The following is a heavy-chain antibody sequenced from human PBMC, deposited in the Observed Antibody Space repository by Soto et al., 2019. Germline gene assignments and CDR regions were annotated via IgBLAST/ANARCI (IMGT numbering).Heavy chain of an antibody. V-gene: IGHV1-69*01. D-gene: IGHD3-3*01. CDR3: ARSFTKSRRGGVAFDY. Sequence: QVQLVQSGAEVKKPGSSVKVSCTTAGGTISSFPINWVRQAPGQGLEWMGGIIPSDGTAKYAEKFQGRVTITADASSSTAYMDLSSLRSEDTALYYCARSFTKSRRGGVAFDYWGQGTLLTVSP. CDR1: GGTISSFP. CDR2: IIPSDGTA. J-gene: IGHJ4*02.